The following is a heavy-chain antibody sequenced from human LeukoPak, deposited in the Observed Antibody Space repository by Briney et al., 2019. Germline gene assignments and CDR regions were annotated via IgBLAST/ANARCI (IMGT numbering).Heavy chain of an antibody. CDR2: ISAYNGNT. V-gene: IGHV1-18*01. D-gene: IGHD1-26*01. J-gene: IGHJ3*02. Sequence: ASVKVSCKASGYTFTSYGISWVRQAPGQGLEWMGWISAYNGNTNYAQKFQGRVTMTRDTSISTAYMELSRLRSDDTAVYYCAREDRELRAFDIWGQGTMVTVSS. CDR1: GYTFTSYG. CDR3: AREDRELRAFDI.